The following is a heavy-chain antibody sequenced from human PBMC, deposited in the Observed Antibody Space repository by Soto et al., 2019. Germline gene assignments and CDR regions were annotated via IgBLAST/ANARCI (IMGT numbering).Heavy chain of an antibody. J-gene: IGHJ6*02. D-gene: IGHD3-9*01. V-gene: IGHV3-9*01. Sequence: GGSLRLSCAASGFTFDDYAMHWVRQAPGKGLEWVSGISWNSGSIGYADSVKGRFTISRDNAKNSLYLQMNSLRAEDTALYYYAKDSGYDILTGYYHPTLDVWGQGTTVTVSS. CDR2: ISWNSGSI. CDR1: GFTFDDYA. CDR3: AKDSGYDILTGYYHPTLDV.